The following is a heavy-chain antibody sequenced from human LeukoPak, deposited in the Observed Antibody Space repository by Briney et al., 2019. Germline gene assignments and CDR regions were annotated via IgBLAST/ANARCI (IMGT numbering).Heavy chain of an antibody. J-gene: IGHJ5*02. CDR3: ARDLGYSSSWTRWFDP. CDR2: ISSGSSYI. CDR1: GFTFSSYS. Sequence: GGSLRLSCAASGFTFSSYSMNWVRQAPGKGLEWVSSISSGSSYIYYADSVKGRFTISRDNAKNSLYLQMNSLRAEDTAVYYCARDLGYSSSWTRWFDPWGQGTLVTVSS. D-gene: IGHD6-13*01. V-gene: IGHV3-21*01.